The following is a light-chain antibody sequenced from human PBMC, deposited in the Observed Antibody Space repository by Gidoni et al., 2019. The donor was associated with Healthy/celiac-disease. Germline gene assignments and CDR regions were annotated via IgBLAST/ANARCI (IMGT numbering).Light chain of an antibody. V-gene: IGKV3-20*01. CDR1: QSVSSSY. Sequence: ILFTHSRDILSSSPGERATLSCRAGQSVSSSYLAWYQQKPGQAPRLLIYGASSRASGIPERFSGSGSGTDFTLTISRLEPEDFAVYYCQQYGSSPRTFGPGTKVDIK. J-gene: IGKJ3*01. CDR3: QQYGSSPRT. CDR2: GAS.